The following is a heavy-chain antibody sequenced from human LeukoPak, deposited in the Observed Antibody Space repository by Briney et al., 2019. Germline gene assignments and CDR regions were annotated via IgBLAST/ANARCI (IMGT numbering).Heavy chain of an antibody. CDR1: GGSISSYY. CDR2: IYTSGST. V-gene: IGHV4-4*07. Sequence: SETLSLTCTVSGGSISSYYWSWIRQPAGKGLEWIGRIYTSGSTNYNPSLKSRVTMSVDTSKNQFSLKLSSVTAADTAVYYCARARRRVVPAAIEAFDIWGQGTMVTVSS. D-gene: IGHD2-2*01. CDR3: ARARRRVVPAAIEAFDI. J-gene: IGHJ3*02.